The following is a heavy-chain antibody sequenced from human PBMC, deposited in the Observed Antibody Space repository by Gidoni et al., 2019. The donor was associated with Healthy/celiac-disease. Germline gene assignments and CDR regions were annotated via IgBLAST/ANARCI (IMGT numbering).Heavy chain of an antibody. CDR2: IYYSGST. CDR3: ARVTRTIFGVEIDY. CDR1: GGSISSYY. D-gene: IGHD3-3*01. V-gene: IGHV4-59*01. J-gene: IGHJ4*02. Sequence: QVQLQESGPGLVKPSETLSLTCTVSGGSISSYYWSWIRQPPGKGLEWIGYIYYSGSTNYNPSLKSRVTISVDTSKNQFSLKLSSVTAADTAVYYCARVTRTIFGVEIDYWGQGTLVTVSS.